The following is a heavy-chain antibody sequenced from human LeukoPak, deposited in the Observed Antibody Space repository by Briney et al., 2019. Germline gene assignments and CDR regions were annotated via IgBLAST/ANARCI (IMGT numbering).Heavy chain of an antibody. V-gene: IGHV1-69*04. J-gene: IGHJ4*02. Sequence: SVKVSCKASGGTFSSYTISWVRQAPGQGLEWMGRIIPILGIANYAQKFQGRVTITADNSTSTAYMEMSSLRSEDTAVYYCARDLQGRDGYKDWGQGTLVTVSS. CDR3: ARDLQGRDGYKD. CDR1: GGTFSSYT. D-gene: IGHD5-24*01. CDR2: IIPILGIA.